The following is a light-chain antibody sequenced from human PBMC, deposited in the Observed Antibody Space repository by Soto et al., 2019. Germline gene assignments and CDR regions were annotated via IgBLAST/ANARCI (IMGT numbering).Light chain of an antibody. CDR1: SSDVGGYNY. V-gene: IGLV2-11*01. CDR3: CSYAGSHTPGYV. J-gene: IGLJ1*01. CDR2: DVS. Sequence: QSALPQPRSVSGSPGPSVSISCTGTSSDVGGYNYVSWYQQHPGKAPKLMIYDVSKRPSGVPDRFSGSKSGNTASLTISGLQAEDEAYYYCCSYAGSHTPGYVFGTGTKLTLL.